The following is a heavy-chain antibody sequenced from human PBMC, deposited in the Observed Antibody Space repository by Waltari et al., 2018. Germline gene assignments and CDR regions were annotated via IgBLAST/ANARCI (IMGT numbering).Heavy chain of an antibody. CDR1: GFNFISYA. Sequence: DEHLLESGGGLAQPGGSLRLSCAASGFNFISYARSWVRQAPGKGLEWVSGISDSGVITKYADSVKGRFTVSRDNSKNTVFLNLNSLRAEDTAFYYGARHLYSIDYLELAKWGQGTLVTVSS. J-gene: IGHJ4*02. CDR3: ARHLYSIDYLELAK. D-gene: IGHD3-22*01. CDR2: ISDSGVIT. V-gene: IGHV3-23*01.